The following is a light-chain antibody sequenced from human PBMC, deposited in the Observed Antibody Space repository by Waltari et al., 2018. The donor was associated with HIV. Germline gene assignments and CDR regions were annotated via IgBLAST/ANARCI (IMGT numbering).Light chain of an antibody. J-gene: IGKJ2*03. V-gene: IGKV1-12*01. CDR1: QGISRW. CDR2: AAS. CDR3: QQANSFPYS. Sequence: DIQMTQSPSSVSASVGDRVTITCRASQGISRWLAWYQQKPGKAPKLLIYAASSLRSGVPSRFSGSGSGTHFTLTISSLQPEDFATYYCQQANSFPYSFGQGTKLEI.